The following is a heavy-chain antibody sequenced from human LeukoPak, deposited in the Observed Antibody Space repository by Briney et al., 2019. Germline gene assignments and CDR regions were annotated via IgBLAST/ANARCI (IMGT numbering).Heavy chain of an antibody. CDR1: GFDFNYYD. D-gene: IGHD3-16*01. J-gene: IGHJ4*02. CDR3: ARRGGLSSGRGFDH. CDR2: ISSSSSYI. V-gene: IGHV3-21*01. Sequence: GGSLRLSCVASGFDFNYYDMNWVRQAPGKGLEWASSISSSSSYIYFADATKGRFTISRDNANSSVFLQMNSLRPEDTAVYYCARRGGLSSGRGFDHWGQGTLVTVSS.